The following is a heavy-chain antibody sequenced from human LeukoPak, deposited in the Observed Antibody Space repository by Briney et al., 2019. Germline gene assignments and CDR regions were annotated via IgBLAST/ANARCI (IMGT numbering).Heavy chain of an antibody. V-gene: IGHV1-8*01. CDR3: ARGNRPRGLGYYYGMDA. CDR1: GYTFTSYD. Sequence: GASVKVSCKASGYTFTSYDINWVRQATGQGLEWMGWMNPNSGNTGYAQKFQGRVTMTRNTSISTAYMELSSLRSEDTAVYYCARGNRPRGLGYYYGMDAWGQGTTVTVSS. J-gene: IGHJ6*02. CDR2: MNPNSGNT. D-gene: IGHD1-14*01.